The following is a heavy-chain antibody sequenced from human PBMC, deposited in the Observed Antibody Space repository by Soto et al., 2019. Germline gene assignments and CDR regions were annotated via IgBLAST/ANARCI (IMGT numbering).Heavy chain of an antibody. D-gene: IGHD2-2*01. Sequence: QVQLVQSGAEVKKPGSSVKVSCRASGGTFSSYAISWVRQAPGQGLEWMGGIIPIFGTANYAQKFQGRVTITADKSTSTAYMELSSLRSEDTAVYYCARDLCSSTSCYLYCYYYGMDVWGQGTTVTVSS. J-gene: IGHJ6*02. CDR2: IIPIFGTA. V-gene: IGHV1-69*06. CDR1: GGTFSSYA. CDR3: ARDLCSSTSCYLYCYYYGMDV.